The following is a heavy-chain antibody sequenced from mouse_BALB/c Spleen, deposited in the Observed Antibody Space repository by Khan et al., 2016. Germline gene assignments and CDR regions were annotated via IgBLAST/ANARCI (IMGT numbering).Heavy chain of an antibody. D-gene: IGHD1-1*01. V-gene: IGHV9-3*02. CDR2: INTNTGEP. CDR1: GYTFTNYG. J-gene: IGHJ3*01. CDR3: AEDYYGSNWFAY. Sequence: QIQLVQSGPELKKPGETVKISCKASGYTFTNYGMNWVKQAPGKGLKWMGWINTNTGEPTYAEEFKGRFAFSLETSASTAYLQTNNLKNEDTATSFCAEDYYGSNWFAYWGQGTLVTVSA.